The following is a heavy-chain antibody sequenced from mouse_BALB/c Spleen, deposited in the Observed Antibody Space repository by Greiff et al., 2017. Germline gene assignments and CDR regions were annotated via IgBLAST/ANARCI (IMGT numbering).Heavy chain of an antibody. D-gene: IGHD1-1*01. J-gene: IGHJ1*01. V-gene: IGHV1-77*01. Sequence: QVQLKESGAELARPGASVKLSCKASGYTFTDYYINWVKQRTGQGLEWIGEIYPGSGNTYYNEKFKGKATLTADKSSSTAYMQLSSLTSEDSAVYFCARKYGSSSDWYFDVWGAGTTVTVSS. CDR2: IYPGSGNT. CDR3: ARKYGSSSDWYFDV. CDR1: GYTFTDYY.